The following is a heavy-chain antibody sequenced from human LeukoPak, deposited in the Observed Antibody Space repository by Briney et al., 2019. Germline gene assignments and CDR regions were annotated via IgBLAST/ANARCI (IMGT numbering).Heavy chain of an antibody. J-gene: IGHJ4*02. CDR1: GFTLSRYA. CDR2: INGRGTYI. D-gene: IGHD3-3*01. CDR3: ARDLGVGFDY. V-gene: IGHV3-21*01. Sequence: GGFLRLSCAASGFTLSRYAMSWVRQARGKGLEWLSYINGRGTYIDYAESLKGRITISRDNSKNTLYLQMNSLRAEDTAVYYCARDLGVGFDYWGQGTLVTVSS.